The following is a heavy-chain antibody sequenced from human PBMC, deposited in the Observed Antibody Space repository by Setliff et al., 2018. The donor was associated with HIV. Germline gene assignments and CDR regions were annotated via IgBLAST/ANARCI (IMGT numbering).Heavy chain of an antibody. CDR3: ARHVGYSSSSLDY. D-gene: IGHD6-6*01. V-gene: IGHV4-59*08. CDR2: IYYSGTT. Sequence: PSETLSLTCTVSGGSISSYYWSWSRQPPGKGLEWMGYIYYSGTTNYNPSLKSRVTISVDTSKNQFSLKLSSVTAADTAVYYCARHVGYSSSSLDYWGQGTLVTVSS. J-gene: IGHJ4*02. CDR1: GGSISSYY.